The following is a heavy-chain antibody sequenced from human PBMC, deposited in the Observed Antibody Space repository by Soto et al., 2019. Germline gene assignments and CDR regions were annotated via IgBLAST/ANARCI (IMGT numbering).Heavy chain of an antibody. D-gene: IGHD4-17*01. J-gene: IGHJ4*02. CDR1: GGSISSSSYY. CDR3: ARAYGDYVFDY. V-gene: IGHV4-39*07. CDR2: IYYSGST. Sequence: SETLSLTCTVSGGSISSSSYYWGWIRQPPGKGLEWIGSIYYSGSTYYNPSLKSRVTISVDTSKNQFSLKLSSVTAADTAVYYCARAYGDYVFDYWGQGTLVTVSS.